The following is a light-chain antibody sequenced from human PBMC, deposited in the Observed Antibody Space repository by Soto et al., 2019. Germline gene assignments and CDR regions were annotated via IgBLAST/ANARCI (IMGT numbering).Light chain of an antibody. CDR2: DVS. Sequence: QSVLTQPASVSGPPGQSITLSCTGTSSDIGGYKYVSWYQQHPGKAPKLMIYDVSNRPSGVSNRFSGSKSGNTATLTISGLQGEDEAEYYCSSYTGGSTYVFGTGTKLTVL. J-gene: IGLJ1*01. V-gene: IGLV2-14*01. CDR1: SSDIGGYKY. CDR3: SSYTGGSTYV.